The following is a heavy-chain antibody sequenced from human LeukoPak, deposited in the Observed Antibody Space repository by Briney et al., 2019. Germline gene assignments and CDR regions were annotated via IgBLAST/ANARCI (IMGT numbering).Heavy chain of an antibody. CDR1: GFTFSNYG. V-gene: IGHV3-30*03. Sequence: PGMSLRLSCVASGFTFSNYGMHWVRQAPGEGPEWVTLISYDGSNKFYADSVKGRFTISRDNSKNMLYLQMDSLRGEDTAVFYCARGRAFRGTMTLFDNWGQGTLVTVSS. J-gene: IGHJ4*02. CDR2: ISYDGSNK. CDR3: ARGRAFRGTMTLFDN. D-gene: IGHD1-1*01.